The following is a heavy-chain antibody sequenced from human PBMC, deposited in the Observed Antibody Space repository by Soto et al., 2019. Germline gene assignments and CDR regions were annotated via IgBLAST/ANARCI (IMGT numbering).Heavy chain of an antibody. Sequence: GGSLRLSCAASGFTFSSYGMHWVRQAPGKGLEWVAVIWYDGSNKYYADSVKGRFTISRDNSRNTLYLQMNSLRAEDTAVYYCARDGHTMTIDYWGQGTLVTVSS. D-gene: IGHD3-22*01. CDR2: IWYDGSNK. CDR3: ARDGHTMTIDY. CDR1: GFTFSSYG. J-gene: IGHJ4*02. V-gene: IGHV3-33*01.